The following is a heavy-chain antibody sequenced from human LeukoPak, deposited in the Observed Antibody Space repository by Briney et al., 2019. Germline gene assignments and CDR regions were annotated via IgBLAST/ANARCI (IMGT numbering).Heavy chain of an antibody. CDR3: ARDRAYYGSGSRMDV. Sequence: SETLSLTCTVSGGSISSGGYYWSWIRQHPGKGLEWIGCIYYSGSTYYNPSLKSRVTKSVDTSKNQFSLKLSSVTAADTAVYYCARDRAYYGSGSRMDVWGQGTTVTVSS. CDR1: GGSISSGGYY. CDR2: IYYSGST. D-gene: IGHD3-10*01. V-gene: IGHV4-31*03. J-gene: IGHJ6*02.